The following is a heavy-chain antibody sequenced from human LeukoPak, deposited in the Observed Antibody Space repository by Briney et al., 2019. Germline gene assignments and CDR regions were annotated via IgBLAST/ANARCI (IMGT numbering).Heavy chain of an antibody. J-gene: IGHJ6*03. V-gene: IGHV4-39*07. CDR1: GGSISSSSYY. CDR2: IYYSGST. CDR3: ARSSSNGLWFGELSSYYYYMDV. D-gene: IGHD3-10*01. Sequence: SETLSLTCTVSGGSISSSSYYWGWIRQPPGQGLEGIGSIYYSGSTYYNPSLKSRVTISVDKSKNQFSLKLSSVTAADTAVYYCARSSSNGLWFGELSSYYYYMDVWGKGTTVTVSS.